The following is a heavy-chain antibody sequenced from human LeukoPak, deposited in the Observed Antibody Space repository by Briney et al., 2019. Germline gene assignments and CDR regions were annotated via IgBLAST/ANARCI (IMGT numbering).Heavy chain of an antibody. CDR2: IIPILGIA. CDR3: ARDLSDYDFWSGYYDDAFDI. D-gene: IGHD3-3*01. Sequence: SVKVSCXASGGTFSSYTISWVRQAPGQGLEWMGRIIPILGIANYAQKFQGRVTITADKSTSTAYMELSSLRSEDTAVYYCARDLSDYDFWSGYYDDAFDIWGQGTMVTVSS. CDR1: GGTFSSYT. V-gene: IGHV1-69*04. J-gene: IGHJ3*02.